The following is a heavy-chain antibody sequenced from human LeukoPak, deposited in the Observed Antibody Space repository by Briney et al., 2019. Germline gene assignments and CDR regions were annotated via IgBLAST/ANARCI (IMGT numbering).Heavy chain of an antibody. D-gene: IGHD7-27*01. J-gene: IGHJ4*02. CDR3: ARDLDRMTHWGFDY. Sequence: APVKVSCKTSGYTFISYGMSWVRQAPGQGLEWMGWISTHTGDTSYAQKLRGRVTMTTDTSTSTVYMELRGLRSDDTAVYYCARDLDRMTHWGFDYWGQGTLVTVSS. CDR1: GYTFISYG. V-gene: IGHV1-18*01. CDR2: ISTHTGDT.